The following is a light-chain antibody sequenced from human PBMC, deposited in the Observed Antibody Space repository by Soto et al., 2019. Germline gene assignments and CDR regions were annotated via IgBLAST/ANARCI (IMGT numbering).Light chain of an antibody. J-gene: IGKJ1*01. Sequence: EIVLTQSPATLSLSPGERATFSCRASQSVSSYLAWYQQRPGQAPRLLIYDASNRATGIPARFSGSGSGTDFTLTISSLEPEDFAVYYVHQRSDGPPTFGQGTKVEI. V-gene: IGKV3-11*01. CDR2: DAS. CDR1: QSVSSY. CDR3: HQRSDGPPT.